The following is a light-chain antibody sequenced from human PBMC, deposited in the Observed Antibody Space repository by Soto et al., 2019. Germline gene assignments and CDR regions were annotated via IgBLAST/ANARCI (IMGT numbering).Light chain of an antibody. J-gene: IGKJ5*01. Sequence: DIQMTQSPSSLSASVGDRITITCQTRQDISNYLNWYQQKPGKAPKLLIYAASNLETVATSRVSGSGSGSAFTITISNLQPEDIAYYYWEQYDHLPITFGQGIRLEIK. CDR1: QDISNY. V-gene: IGKV1-33*01. CDR3: EQYDHLPIT. CDR2: AAS.